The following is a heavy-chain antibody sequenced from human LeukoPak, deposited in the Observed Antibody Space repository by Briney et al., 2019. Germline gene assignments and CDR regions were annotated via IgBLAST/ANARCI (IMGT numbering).Heavy chain of an antibody. D-gene: IGHD3-3*01. CDR2: ISGSGGST. CDR3: AKGAYDFWSGYPAFDI. Sequence: PGGSLRLSCAASGFTFSSYAMSWVRQAPGKGLEWVSAISGSGGSTYYADSVKGRFTISRDNSKNTLYLQMNSLRAEDTAVYYCAKGAYDFWSGYPAFDIWCQGTMVTVSS. J-gene: IGHJ3*02. CDR1: GFTFSSYA. V-gene: IGHV3-23*01.